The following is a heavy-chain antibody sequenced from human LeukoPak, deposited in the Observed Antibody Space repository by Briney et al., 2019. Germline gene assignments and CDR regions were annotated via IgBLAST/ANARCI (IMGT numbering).Heavy chain of an antibody. V-gene: IGHV4-34*01. CDR1: GGSFSGYY. CDR2: INHSGST. D-gene: IGHD3-22*01. J-gene: IGHJ4*02. Sequence: PSETLSLTCAVYGGSFSGYYWSWIRQPPGKGLEWIGEINHSGSTKYNPSLKNQVTISVDTSKNQFSLKLSSVTAADTAVYYCARRGGYSYYYDSSGYYDYWGQGTLVTVSS. CDR3: ARRGGYSYYYDSSGYYDY.